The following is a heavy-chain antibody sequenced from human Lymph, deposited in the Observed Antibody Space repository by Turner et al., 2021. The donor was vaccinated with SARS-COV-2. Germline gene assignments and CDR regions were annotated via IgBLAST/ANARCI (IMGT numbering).Heavy chain of an antibody. Sequence: QVQLVQSGAEVKKPGASMKVSCKVSGYTLPELSMHWVRQAPGKGLEWVGGFDPEDGETIYAQKFQGRVTMTEDTSTDTAYMELSSLGSEDTAVYYCATVLCSGGSCYYYGMDVWGQGTTVTVSS. CDR2: FDPEDGET. CDR3: ATVLCSGGSCYYYGMDV. J-gene: IGHJ6*02. V-gene: IGHV1-24*01. CDR1: GYTLPELS. D-gene: IGHD2-15*01.